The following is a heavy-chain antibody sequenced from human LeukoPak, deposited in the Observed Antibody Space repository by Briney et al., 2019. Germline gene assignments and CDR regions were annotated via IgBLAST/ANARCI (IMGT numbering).Heavy chain of an antibody. CDR1: GDSVSSTNYY. J-gene: IGHJ4*02. D-gene: IGHD3-10*01. CDR3: ARGPRITMVRGVSRRSASFDY. V-gene: IGHV4-39*07. CDR2: THYSGNT. Sequence: SETLSLTCVVSGDSVSSTNYYWGWIRQPPGKGLEWIGTTHYSGNTYYNPSLKSRVTISLDTSKNQFSLRLNSVTAADTAVYYCARGPRITMVRGVSRRSASFDYWGQGTLVTVSS.